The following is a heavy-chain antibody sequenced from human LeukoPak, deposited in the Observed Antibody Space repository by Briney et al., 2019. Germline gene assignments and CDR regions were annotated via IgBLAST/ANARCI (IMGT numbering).Heavy chain of an antibody. V-gene: IGHV1-69*01. CDR2: IIPILGTA. CDR3: ARDYYDSSGSSS. CDR1: GGTFSSYA. Sequence: ASVKVSCKASGGTFSSYAISWVRQAPGQGLEWMGGIIPILGTANYAQKFQGRVTITADESTSTAYMELSSLRSEDTAVYYCARDYYDSSGSSSWGQGTLVTVSS. D-gene: IGHD3-22*01. J-gene: IGHJ5*02.